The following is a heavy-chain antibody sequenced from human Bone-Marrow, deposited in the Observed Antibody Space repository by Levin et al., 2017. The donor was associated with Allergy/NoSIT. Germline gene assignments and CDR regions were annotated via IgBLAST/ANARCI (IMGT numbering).Heavy chain of an antibody. J-gene: IGHJ1*01. CDR3: ARGVDRAKTLV. Sequence: MASETLSLTCSVSRDSVSHYIWTWIRQPPGKGLEWIGHIHPSGASYYSPSLKSRVTMSLDMSRNHFSLKVASVTAADTGVYFCARGVDRAKTLVWGQGTLVTVSS. CDR2: IHPSGAS. CDR1: RDSVSHYI. D-gene: IGHD2/OR15-2a*01. V-gene: IGHV4-59*02.